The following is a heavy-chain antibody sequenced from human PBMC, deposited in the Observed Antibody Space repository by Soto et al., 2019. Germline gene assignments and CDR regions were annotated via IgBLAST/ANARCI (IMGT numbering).Heavy chain of an antibody. Sequence: VQLLESGGGLVQPGGSLRLSCAASGFTFSSYALNWVRQAPGKGLEWVSVISGSGDNTYYADSVKGRFTISRDNSKNTLYLQMNSLRAEDTAVYYSAQDLGTDDFWSAYYTYYCMDVWGKGTTVTVSS. CDR2: ISGSGDNT. CDR1: GFTFSSYA. J-gene: IGHJ6*03. D-gene: IGHD3-3*01. CDR3: AQDLGTDDFWSAYYTYYCMDV. V-gene: IGHV3-23*01.